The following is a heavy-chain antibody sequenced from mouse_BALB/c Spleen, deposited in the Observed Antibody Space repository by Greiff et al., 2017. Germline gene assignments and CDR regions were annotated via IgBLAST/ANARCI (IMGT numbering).Heavy chain of an antibody. CDR2: ISYDGSN. CDR3: ARVPYYYGSSLFDY. D-gene: IGHD1-1*01. V-gene: IGHV3-6*02. Sequence: EVQLQQSGPGLVKPSQSLSLTCSVTGYSITSGYYWNWIRQFPGNKLEWMGYISYDGSNNYNPSLKNRISITRDTSKNQFFLKLNSVTTEDTATYYCARVPYYYGSSLFDYWGQGTTLTVSS. CDR1: GYSITSGYY. J-gene: IGHJ2*01.